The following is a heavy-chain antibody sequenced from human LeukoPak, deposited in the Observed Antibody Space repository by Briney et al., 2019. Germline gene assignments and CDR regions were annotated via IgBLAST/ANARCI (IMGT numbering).Heavy chain of an antibody. Sequence: GSLRLSCAASGFIFTNYFMSWVRQAPGKGLEWVASIKHDGSEKYYVDSVRGRFTISRDNTMNSLYLQMSSLRAEDTAVYYCARGRVVVPAAGMGWFDPWGQGTLVTVSS. D-gene: IGHD2-2*01. J-gene: IGHJ5*02. V-gene: IGHV3-7*01. CDR1: GFIFTNYF. CDR3: ARGRVVVPAAGMGWFDP. CDR2: IKHDGSEK.